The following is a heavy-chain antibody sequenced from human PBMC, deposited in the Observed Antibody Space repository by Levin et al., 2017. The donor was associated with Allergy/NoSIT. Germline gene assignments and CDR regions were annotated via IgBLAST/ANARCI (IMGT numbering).Heavy chain of an antibody. D-gene: IGHD3-22*01. V-gene: IGHV1-2*02. CDR1: GYTFTDYY. CDR3: ARGRLYYDSSAYWND. CDR2: INPNTGGT. Sequence: ASVKVSCKASGYTFTDYYIHWVRQAPGQGLEWMGWINPNTGGTNYAQKFQGRVTMTRDTSISTAYMELNWLRSDDTAVSYCARGRLYYDSSAYWNDWGQGTLVIVSS. J-gene: IGHJ4*02.